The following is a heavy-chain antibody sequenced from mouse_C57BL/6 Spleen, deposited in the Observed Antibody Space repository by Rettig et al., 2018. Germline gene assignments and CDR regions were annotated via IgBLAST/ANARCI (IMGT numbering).Heavy chain of an antibody. V-gene: IGHV1-19*01. J-gene: IGHJ2*01. CDR1: GYTFTDYY. Sequence: EVQLQQSGPVLVKPGASVKMSCKASGYTFTDYYMNWVKQSHGKSLEWIGVINPYNGGTSYNQKFKGKATLTVDKCSSTAYMELNSRTSEDSAVYYCARGVPYDYDGVDYWGQGTTLTVSS. D-gene: IGHD2-4*01. CDR3: ARGVPYDYDGVDY. CDR2: INPYNGGT.